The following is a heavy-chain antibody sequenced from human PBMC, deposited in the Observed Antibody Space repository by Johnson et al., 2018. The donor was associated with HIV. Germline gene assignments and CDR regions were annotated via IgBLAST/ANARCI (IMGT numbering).Heavy chain of an antibody. CDR2: IYSGGSS. V-gene: IGHV3-66*02. D-gene: IGHD3-9*01. J-gene: IGHJ3*02. CDR1: GFTVSSNY. Sequence: MLLVESGGGLVQPGGSLRLSCAASGFTVSSNYMSWVRQGPVRGLEWVSVIYSGGSSYYADSVKGRLTISRDNSKNTLYLQMNSLRAEDTAVYYCAKDPPGVDDIHAFDIWGQGTMVTVSS. CDR3: AKDPPGVDDIHAFDI.